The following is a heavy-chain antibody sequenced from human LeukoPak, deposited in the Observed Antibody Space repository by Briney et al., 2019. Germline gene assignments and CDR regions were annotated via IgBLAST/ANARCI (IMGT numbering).Heavy chain of an antibody. Sequence: SETLSLTCAVYGGSFSGYYWSWIRQPPGKGLEWIGEINHSGSTNYNPSLKSRVTISVDTSKNQFSLKLSSVTAADTAVYYCARVLVSSSWYIGSVYYYYGMDVWGQGTTVTVSS. CDR2: INHSGST. CDR3: ARVLVSSSWYIGSVYYYYGMDV. V-gene: IGHV4-34*01. J-gene: IGHJ6*02. CDR1: GGSFSGYY. D-gene: IGHD6-13*01.